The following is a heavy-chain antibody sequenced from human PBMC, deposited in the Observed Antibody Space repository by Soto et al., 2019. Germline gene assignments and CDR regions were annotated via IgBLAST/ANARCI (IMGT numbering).Heavy chain of an antibody. Sequence: PSETLSLTCTVSGDSISTDYWSWIRQSPGKGLEWIGFIYYGGSTNYNPSLKRRVTITKDTSKNQVVLTMTNMDPVDTATYYCAHRPTSGSHPNYWGQGILVTVSS. CDR2: IYYGGST. J-gene: IGHJ4*02. V-gene: IGHV4-59*01. CDR1: GDSISTDY. D-gene: IGHD3-10*01. CDR3: AHRPTSGSHPNY.